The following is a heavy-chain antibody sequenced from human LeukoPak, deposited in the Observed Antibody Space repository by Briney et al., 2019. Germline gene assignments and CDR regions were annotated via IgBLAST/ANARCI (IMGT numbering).Heavy chain of an antibody. V-gene: IGHV3-23*01. CDR3: AKGLKTAVGPYKGYHYYMDV. D-gene: IGHD5-18*01. CDR2: INDRGIAT. Sequence: GGSLRLSCAASGFTFSSYAMHWVRQAPGKGLEWVSTINDRGIATYYADSVKGRFTISRDNSKNTLSLQVSSLRAEDMAIYYCAKGLKTAVGPYKGYHYYMDVWGKGTTVTVSS. CDR1: GFTFSSYA. J-gene: IGHJ6*03.